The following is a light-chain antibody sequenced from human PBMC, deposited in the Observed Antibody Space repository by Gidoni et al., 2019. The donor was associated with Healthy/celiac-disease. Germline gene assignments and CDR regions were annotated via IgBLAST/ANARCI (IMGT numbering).Light chain of an antibody. CDR2: WAS. V-gene: IGKV4-1*01. J-gene: IGKJ2*01. CDR3: QQYYSTPYT. Sequence: IVMTQSPDSLAVSLGERSTINCKASQSVLYNSNNKNYLDWYQQKPGQPPKLLIYWASTRESGVPDRFSGSGSGTDFTLTISSLQAEDVAVYYCQQYYSTPYTFGQGTKLEIK. CDR1: QSVLYNSNNKNY.